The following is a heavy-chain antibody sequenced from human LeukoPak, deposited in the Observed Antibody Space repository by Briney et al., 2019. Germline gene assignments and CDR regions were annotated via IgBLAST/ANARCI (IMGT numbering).Heavy chain of an antibody. CDR3: AREMHSSGYYWLDY. D-gene: IGHD3-22*01. CDR1: GGSISSYH. Sequence: PSETLSLTCRVSGGSISSYHWSWIRQPAGKELEWVGRIFHSGSTDYNPSLKSRVTMSVDTSKNQFSLNMTSVTAADTAVYYCAREMHSSGYYWLDYWGRGTLVTVSS. CDR2: IFHSGST. V-gene: IGHV4-4*07. J-gene: IGHJ4*02.